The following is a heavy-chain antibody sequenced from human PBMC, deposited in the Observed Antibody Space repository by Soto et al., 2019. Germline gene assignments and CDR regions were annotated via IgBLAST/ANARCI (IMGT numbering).Heavy chain of an antibody. J-gene: IGHJ2*01. CDR2: INHSGST. CDR3: ARGRTGYNSPRYFDL. Sequence: QVQLQQWGAGLLKPSETLSLTCAVYGGSFSGYYWSWIRQPPGKGLEWIGEINHSGSTNYNPSLKSRVTISVDTSKNQFSLKLSSVTAADTAVYYCARGRTGYNSPRYFDLWGRGTLVTVSS. D-gene: IGHD5-12*01. V-gene: IGHV4-34*01. CDR1: GGSFSGYY.